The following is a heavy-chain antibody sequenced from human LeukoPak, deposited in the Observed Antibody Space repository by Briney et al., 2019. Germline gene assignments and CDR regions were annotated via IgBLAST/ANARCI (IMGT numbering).Heavy chain of an antibody. CDR2: ISGSGGST. CDR1: GFTFSSYA. Sequence: GGSLILSCAASGFTFSSYAMSWVRQAPGKGLEWVSAISGSGGSTYYADSVKGRFTISRDNSKNTLYLQMNSLRAEDTAVYYCAKDSYYDILTANDAFDIWGQGTMVTVSS. CDR3: AKDSYYDILTANDAFDI. J-gene: IGHJ3*02. D-gene: IGHD3-9*01. V-gene: IGHV3-23*01.